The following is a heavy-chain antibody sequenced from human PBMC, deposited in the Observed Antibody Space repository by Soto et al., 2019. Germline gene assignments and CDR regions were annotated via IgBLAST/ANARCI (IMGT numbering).Heavy chain of an antibody. Sequence: ASVKVSCKASGYTFTSYGISWVRQAPGQGLEWMGWISAYNGNTNYAQKLQGRVTMTTDTSTSTAYMELRSLRSDDTAVYYCARSALGDTAMVQWFDPWGQGTLVTVSS. CDR3: ARSALGDTAMVQWFDP. D-gene: IGHD5-18*01. CDR2: ISAYNGNT. CDR1: GYTFTSYG. V-gene: IGHV1-18*01. J-gene: IGHJ5*02.